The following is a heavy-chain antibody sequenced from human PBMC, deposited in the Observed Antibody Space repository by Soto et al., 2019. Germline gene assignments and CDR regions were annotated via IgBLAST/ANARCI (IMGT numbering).Heavy chain of an antibody. V-gene: IGHV1-69*13. CDR3: AREGSSWSNYYYGMDV. J-gene: IGHJ6*02. Sequence: SVKVSCKASGGTFSSYAISRVRQAPGQGLEWMGGIIPIFGTANYAQKFQGRVTITADESTSTAYMELSSLRSEDTAVYYCAREGSSWSNYYYGMDVWGQGTTVTVSS. CDR1: GGTFSSYA. D-gene: IGHD6-13*01. CDR2: IIPIFGTA.